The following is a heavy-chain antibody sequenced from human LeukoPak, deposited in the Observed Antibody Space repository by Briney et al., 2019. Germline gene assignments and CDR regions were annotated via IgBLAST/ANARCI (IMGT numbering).Heavy chain of an antibody. CDR1: GFIFSSYG. J-gene: IGHJ4*02. Sequence: EGSLRVSCAASGFIFSSYGMHWVRQAPGKGVEWVAFIRYDGSNKYCADSVKGRFTISSDNSKNTLYLKMKSLRAEDTAVYYCAKDFISEGPAAMAAYCGYWGQGTLVTVSS. V-gene: IGHV3-30*02. D-gene: IGHD2-2*01. CDR3: AKDFISEGPAAMAAYCGY. CDR2: IRYDGSNK.